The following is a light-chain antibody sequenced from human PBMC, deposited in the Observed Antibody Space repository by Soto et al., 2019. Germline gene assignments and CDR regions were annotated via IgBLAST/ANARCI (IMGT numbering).Light chain of an antibody. Sequence: EIVMTQSPATLSVSPGERATLSCRASQSVSSNLAWYQQKPGQAPRLLIYGASTRATGIPARFSGSGSGTEFPLTISSLQSEDFAVYYCQHYNNWPTFGGGTKVEIK. CDR2: GAS. CDR1: QSVSSN. CDR3: QHYNNWPT. V-gene: IGKV3-15*01. J-gene: IGKJ4*01.